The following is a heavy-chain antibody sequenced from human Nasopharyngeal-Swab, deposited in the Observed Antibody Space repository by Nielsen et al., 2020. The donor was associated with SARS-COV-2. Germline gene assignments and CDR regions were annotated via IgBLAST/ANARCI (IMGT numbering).Heavy chain of an antibody. J-gene: IGHJ6*02. D-gene: IGHD2-21*01. CDR3: AKAPYLRGLDV. CDR2: ISGSGDTT. V-gene: IGHV3-23*01. CDR1: GFTFSSYA. Sequence: GGSLRLSCAPSGFTFSSYAMSWARQAPGKGLEWVSFISGSGDTTYYTDSVNDRFTISRDISKNPLYLQMNSLRVEDTALCYCAKAPYLRGLDVWGQGTTVTVSS.